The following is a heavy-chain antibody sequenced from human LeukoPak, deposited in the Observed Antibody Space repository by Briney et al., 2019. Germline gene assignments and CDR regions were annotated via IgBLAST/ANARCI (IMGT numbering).Heavy chain of an antibody. Sequence: PSETLSLTCTVSGASISSNGYFWGWIRQPPGKGLEWIGSLHYTGSTYYNPSLKSRVTITADTSKNQFSLNVGSVTATDKAVYYCARRPSTMNAFDIWGQGTMVTVS. CDR3: ARRPSTMNAFDI. CDR2: LHYTGST. J-gene: IGHJ3*02. D-gene: IGHD5-24*01. CDR1: GASISSNGYF. V-gene: IGHV4-39*01.